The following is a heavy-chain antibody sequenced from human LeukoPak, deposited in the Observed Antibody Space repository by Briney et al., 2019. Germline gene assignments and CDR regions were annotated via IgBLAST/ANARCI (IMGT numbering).Heavy chain of an antibody. CDR1: GYNFSTYW. Sequence: PGESLKISCKGFGYNFSTYWIGWVRQMPGKGLEWMGIIYPGDSGTRYSPSFQGLVTISADESTSTACLLWSSPKASDTAMYYCARGSGYDSYHYVFDYWGQGTVVTVSS. CDR3: ARGSGYDSYHYVFDY. CDR2: IYPGDSGT. J-gene: IGHJ4*02. V-gene: IGHV5-51*01. D-gene: IGHD5-12*01.